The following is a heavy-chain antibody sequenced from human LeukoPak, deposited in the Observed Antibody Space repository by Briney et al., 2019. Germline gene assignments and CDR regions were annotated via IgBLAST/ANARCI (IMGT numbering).Heavy chain of an antibody. V-gene: IGHV1-2*02. CDR3: ARGVSYDISGYHLDY. CDR2: INPNSGGT. D-gene: IGHD3-22*01. Sequence: ASVKVSCKASGYAFTGYYMHWVRQAPGQGLEWMGWINPNSGGTNYAQKFQGRVTMTRDTSTSTVYMEVSSLRSEDTAVYYCARGVSYDISGYHLDYWGQGTLVTVSS. CDR1: GYAFTGYY. J-gene: IGHJ4*02.